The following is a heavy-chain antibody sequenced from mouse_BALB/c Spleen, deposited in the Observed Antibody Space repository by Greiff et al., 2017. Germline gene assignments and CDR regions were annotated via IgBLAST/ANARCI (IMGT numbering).Heavy chain of an antibody. CDR1: GYAFTNYL. J-gene: IGHJ4*01. V-gene: IGHV1-54*01. D-gene: IGHD1-1*01. CDR3: AVLLRNYAMDY. Sequence: VQLQQSGAELVRPGASVKVSCTASGYAFTNYLIEWVKQRPGQGLEWIGVINPGSGGTNYNEKFKGKATLTADKSSSTAYMQLSSLTSDDSAVYFCAVLLRNYAMDYWGQGTSVTVSS. CDR2: INPGSGGT.